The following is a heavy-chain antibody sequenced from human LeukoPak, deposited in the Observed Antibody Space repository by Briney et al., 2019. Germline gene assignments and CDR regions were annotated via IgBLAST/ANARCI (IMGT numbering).Heavy chain of an antibody. CDR3: ARGCTSYCSSTSCYTVYYFDY. CDR2: INHSGST. J-gene: IGHJ4*02. D-gene: IGHD2-2*02. V-gene: IGHV4-34*01. Sequence: PSETLSLTCAVYGGSFSGYYWSWIRQPPGKGLEWIGEINHSGSTNYNPSLKSRVTISVDTSKNQFSLKLSSVTAADTAVYYCARGCTSYCSSTSCYTVYYFDYWGQGTLVTVSS. CDR1: GGSFSGYY.